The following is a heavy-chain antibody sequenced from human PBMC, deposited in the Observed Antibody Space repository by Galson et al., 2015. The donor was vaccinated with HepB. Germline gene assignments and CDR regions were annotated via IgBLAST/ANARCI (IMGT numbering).Heavy chain of an antibody. CDR2: IIPIFGTA. Sequence: SVKVSCKASGGTFSSYAISWVRQAPGQGLEWMGGIIPIFGTANYAQKFQGRVTITADESTSTAYMELSSLRSEDTAVYYCARERMEYYYGSGSYIPEYFQHWGQGTLVTVSS. CDR1: GGTFSSYA. CDR3: ARERMEYYYGSGSYIPEYFQH. D-gene: IGHD3-10*01. V-gene: IGHV1-69*13. J-gene: IGHJ1*01.